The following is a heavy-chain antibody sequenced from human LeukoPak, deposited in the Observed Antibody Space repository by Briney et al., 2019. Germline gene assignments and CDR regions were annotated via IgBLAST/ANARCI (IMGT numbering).Heavy chain of an antibody. Sequence: PSETLSLTCAVYGGSFSGYYWTWIRQPPGKGLEWIGSIYYSGSTYYNPSLKSRVTISVDTSKNQFSLKLSSVTAADTAVYYCARHDRIQLWLVPFDYWGQGTLVTVSS. V-gene: IGHV4-34*01. CDR1: GGSFSGYY. J-gene: IGHJ4*02. CDR2: IYYSGST. CDR3: ARHDRIQLWLVPFDY. D-gene: IGHD5-18*01.